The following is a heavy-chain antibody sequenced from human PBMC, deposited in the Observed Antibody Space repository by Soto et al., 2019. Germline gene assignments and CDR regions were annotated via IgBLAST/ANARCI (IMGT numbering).Heavy chain of an antibody. CDR3: AKRVGANLYYYYGMDV. V-gene: IGHV3-74*01. J-gene: IGHJ6*02. D-gene: IGHD1-26*01. CDR2: INSDGSST. Sequence: EVQLVESGGGLVQPGGSLRLSCAASGFTFSSYWMHWVRQAPGKGLVWVSRINSDGSSTSYADSVKGRFTISRDNAKNTLYLQMNSLRAEDTAVYYCAKRVGANLYYYYGMDVWGQGTTVTVSS. CDR1: GFTFSSYW.